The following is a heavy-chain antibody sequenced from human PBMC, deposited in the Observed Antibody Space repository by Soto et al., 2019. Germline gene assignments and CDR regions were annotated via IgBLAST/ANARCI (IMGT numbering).Heavy chain of an antibody. CDR1: GGSISSSSYY. CDR3: ARQGLWPFIASNWFDP. CDR2: IYFSGST. J-gene: IGHJ5*02. D-gene: IGHD2-21*01. V-gene: IGHV4-39*01. Sequence: QLQLQESGPGLVKPSETLSLTCTVSGGSISSSSYYWGWIRQPPGMGLEGIGSIYFSGSTYYNPSLKSRVTISVDTSKNQFSLKLSSVTAADTAVYYCARQGLWPFIASNWFDPWGQGTLVTVSS.